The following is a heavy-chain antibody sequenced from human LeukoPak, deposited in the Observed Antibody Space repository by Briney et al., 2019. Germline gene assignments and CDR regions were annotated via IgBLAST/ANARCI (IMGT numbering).Heavy chain of an antibody. CDR2: ISGSGDYT. CDR3: AKRNKDDGDYGFDY. V-gene: IGHV3-23*01. D-gene: IGHD4-17*01. CDR1: GFTFSSYA. Sequence: GGSLILSCAASGFTFSSYAMSWVRQAPGKGLEWVSTISGSGDYTYYADSVKGRFTISRDNSKNTLYLQMNSLRAEDTAVYYCAKRNKDDGDYGFDYWGQGTLVTVSS. J-gene: IGHJ4*02.